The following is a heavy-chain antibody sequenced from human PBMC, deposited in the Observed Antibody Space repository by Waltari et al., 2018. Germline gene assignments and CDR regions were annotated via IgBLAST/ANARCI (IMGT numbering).Heavy chain of an antibody. Sequence: EVQLVESGGGLVQPGGSLRLSCAASGFTFSSYGMNWVRQAPGKGLDWVSYISSSGSTIYYADSVKGRFTISRDNAKNSLYLQMNSLRAEDTAVYYCARVEQQLEYYYYGMDVWGQGTTVTVSS. D-gene: IGHD6-13*01. J-gene: IGHJ6*02. CDR2: ISSSGSTI. CDR3: ARVEQQLEYYYYGMDV. CDR1: GFTFSSYG. V-gene: IGHV3-48*03.